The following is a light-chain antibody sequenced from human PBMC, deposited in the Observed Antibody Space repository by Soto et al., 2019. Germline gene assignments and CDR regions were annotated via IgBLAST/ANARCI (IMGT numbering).Light chain of an antibody. J-gene: IGLJ1*01. CDR2: DVS. Sequence: QSALTQPASVSGSPGQSITISCTGTSSDVGGYNYVSWYQQHPGKAPKLMIYDVSNRPSGVSNRFSGSKSGNTASLTISGLQAEDEADYSCSSYTSSSTLLYVVGTGTKLAVL. CDR1: SSDVGGYNY. V-gene: IGLV2-14*01. CDR3: SSYTSSSTLLYV.